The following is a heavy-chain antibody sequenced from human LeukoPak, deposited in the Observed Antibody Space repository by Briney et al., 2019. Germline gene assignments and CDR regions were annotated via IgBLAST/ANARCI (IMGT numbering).Heavy chain of an antibody. CDR1: GGTFSSYA. CDR3: ARSQWPKAFNWFDP. J-gene: IGHJ5*02. Sequence: ASVKVSCKASGGTFSSYAISWVRQAPGQGLEWMGGIIPIFGTANYAQKFQGRVMITTDESTSTAYMERSSLRSEDTAVYFCARSQWPKAFNWFDPWGEGTLVTVS. V-gene: IGHV1-69*05. D-gene: IGHD6-19*01. CDR2: IIPIFGTA.